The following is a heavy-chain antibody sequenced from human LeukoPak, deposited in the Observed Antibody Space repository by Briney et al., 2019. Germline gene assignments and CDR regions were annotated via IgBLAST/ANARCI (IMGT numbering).Heavy chain of an antibody. CDR2: INPNSGAT. D-gene: IGHD3-22*01. CDR1: GYTFIGYY. V-gene: IGHV1-2*02. J-gene: IGHJ4*02. CDR3: ARGHYYDSRGGDY. Sequence: ASVKVSCKASGYTFIGYYMHWVRQAPGQGLEWMGWINPNSGATNYAQKFQGRVTMTRDTPITTAYMELSSLRSDDTAVYYCARGHYYDSRGGDYWGQGTLVTVSS.